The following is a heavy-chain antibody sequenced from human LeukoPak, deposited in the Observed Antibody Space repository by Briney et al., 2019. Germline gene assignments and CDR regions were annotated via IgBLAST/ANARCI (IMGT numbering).Heavy chain of an antibody. CDR1: GGSLSGYH. V-gene: IGHV4-34*01. CDR2: INRSGIT. Sequence: PSETLSLTCTVYGGSLSGYHWAWIRQPPGKGLEWIGEINRSGITTYNPSLTSRVTMSVDTSKNQFSLKLSSVTAADTAVYYCARGGDYAFDYWGQGTLVTVSS. D-gene: IGHD4-17*01. CDR3: ARGGDYAFDY. J-gene: IGHJ4*02.